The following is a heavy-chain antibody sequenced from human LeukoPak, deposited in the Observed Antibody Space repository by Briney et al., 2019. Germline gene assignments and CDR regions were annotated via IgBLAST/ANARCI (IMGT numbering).Heavy chain of an antibody. CDR1: GFTFSSYA. CDR2: ISGSGGST. V-gene: IGHV3-23*01. CDR3: ARDLSGVTGYTYGRGIDY. D-gene: IGHD5-18*01. J-gene: IGHJ4*02. Sequence: HPGGSLRLSCAASGFTFSSYAMSWVRQAPGKGLEWVSAISGSGGSTYYADSVKGRFTISRDNSKNTLYLQMNSLRAEDTAVYYCARDLSGVTGYTYGRGIDYWGQGTLVTVSS.